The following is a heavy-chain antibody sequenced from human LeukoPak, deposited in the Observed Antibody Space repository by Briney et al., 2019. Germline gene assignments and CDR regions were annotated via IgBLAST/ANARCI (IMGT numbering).Heavy chain of an antibody. V-gene: IGHV3-30*18. D-gene: IGHD6-19*01. Sequence: PGGSLRLSCAASGFTFSSYGRHWVRQAPGKGLEWVAVISYDGSNKYYADSVKGRFTISRDNSKNTLYLQMNSLRAEDTAVYYCAKGESSGWWNLDYWGQGTLVTVSP. CDR3: AKGESSGWWNLDY. CDR2: ISYDGSNK. CDR1: GFTFSSYG. J-gene: IGHJ4*02.